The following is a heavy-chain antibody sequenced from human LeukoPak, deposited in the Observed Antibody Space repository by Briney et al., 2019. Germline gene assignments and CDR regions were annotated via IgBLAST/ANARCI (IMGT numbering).Heavy chain of an antibody. CDR3: ARDKNSGECVSNSCYGVWPLDI. D-gene: IGHD2-2*01. Sequence: ASVKVSCKASGGTFSINAITWVRQAPGPGLEWMGGIIPMSETPKYTQKFQGRVTIATDESTNTAYMELSSLRSEDTAVYYCARDKNSGECVSNSCYGVWPLDIWGQGTMVTVSS. V-gene: IGHV1-69*05. CDR2: IIPMSETP. J-gene: IGHJ3*02. CDR1: GGTFSINA.